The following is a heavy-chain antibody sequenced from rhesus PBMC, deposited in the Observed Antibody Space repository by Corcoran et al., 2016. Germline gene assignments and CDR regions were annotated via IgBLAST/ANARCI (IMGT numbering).Heavy chain of an antibody. D-gene: IGHD6-25*01. Sequence: QVQLQESGPGLVKPSETLSLTCAVSGYSISSGYGWSWIRQPPGKGLGWIGYIGGSSGSTNYNPSLKSRVTISKDTSKNQFSLKLSSVTAADTAVYYCARRVSGRVMYRFDVWGPGVLVTVSS. V-gene: IGHV4-127*01. J-gene: IGHJ5-1*01. CDR3: ARRVSGRVMYRFDV. CDR2: IGGSSGST. CDR1: GYSISSGYG.